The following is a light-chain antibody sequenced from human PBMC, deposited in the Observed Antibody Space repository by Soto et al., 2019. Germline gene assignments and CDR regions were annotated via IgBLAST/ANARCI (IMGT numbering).Light chain of an antibody. J-gene: IGKJ1*01. CDR3: QQYATSPWK. CDR1: QYVASNY. CDR2: GAS. Sequence: EIVLTQSPGTLSLPPGDRATLSCRASQYVASNYLAWYQQKPGQAPRLLIYGASSRATGIPDRFSGSGSETEFTLTISRLEPEDSAVFYCQQYATSPWKFGQGTRVEIE. V-gene: IGKV3-20*01.